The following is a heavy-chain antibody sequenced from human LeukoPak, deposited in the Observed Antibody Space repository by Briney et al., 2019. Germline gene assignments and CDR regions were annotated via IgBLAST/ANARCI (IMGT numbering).Heavy chain of an antibody. D-gene: IGHD4-11*01. CDR3: AREDYSNYWFDP. J-gene: IGHJ5*02. Sequence: SETLSLTCTVSGGSISSGSYYWCWIRQPAGKGLEWIGRIYTSGSTNYNPSLKSRVTISVDTSKNQFSLKLSSVTAADTAVYYCAREDYSNYWFDPWGQGTLVTVSS. CDR2: IYTSGST. CDR1: GGSISSGSYY. V-gene: IGHV4-61*02.